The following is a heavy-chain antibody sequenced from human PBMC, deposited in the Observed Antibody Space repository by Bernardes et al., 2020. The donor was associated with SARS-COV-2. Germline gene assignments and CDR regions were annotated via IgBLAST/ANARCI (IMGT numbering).Heavy chain of an antibody. CDR2: IPYDGSNK. CDR1: GFTFSSYG. V-gene: IGHV3-30*18. D-gene: IGHD2-8*01. Sequence: GGSLRLSCAASGFTFSSYGMHWVRQAPGKGLEWVALIPYDGSNKFYADSVKGRFTISRDNSKNTLYLQMNSLRAEDTAVYYCAKEVGYSSNGVWYRSPHFDYWGQGTLVTVSS. CDR3: AKEVGYSSNGVWYRSPHFDY. J-gene: IGHJ4*02.